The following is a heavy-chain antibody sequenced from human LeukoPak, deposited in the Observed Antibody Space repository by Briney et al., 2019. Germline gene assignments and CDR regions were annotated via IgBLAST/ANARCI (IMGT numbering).Heavy chain of an antibody. Sequence: PGGAPRHSCAPSGVTSSSYVMSWVRATPEKGLERVSLIRYDGSNKYSTYTLKGRFTISRDNTQNTQYLQKNTPRAEETALYNSASTAAGHSGSDWGQG. J-gene: IGHJ4*02. V-gene: IGHV3-30*02. CDR3: ASTAAGHSGSD. CDR1: GVTSSSYV. CDR2: IRYDGSNK. D-gene: IGHD6-13*01.